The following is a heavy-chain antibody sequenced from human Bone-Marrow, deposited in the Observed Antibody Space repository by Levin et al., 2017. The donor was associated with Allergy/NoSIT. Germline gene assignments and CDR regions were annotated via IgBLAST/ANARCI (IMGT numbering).Heavy chain of an antibody. CDR1: GFTFSNYA. J-gene: IGHJ6*02. CDR3: ASANRGGIRVGYYGMDV. CDR2: VSYDESNK. Sequence: GGSLRLSCEGSGFTFSNYAMNWVRQAPGKGLEWAAVVSYDESNKIYAESVRGRFTISRDNSKNSLYLEMSSLRVEDSAVYYCASANRGGIRVGYYGMDVWGQGTTVTVSS. D-gene: IGHD3-10*01. V-gene: IGHV3-30*04.